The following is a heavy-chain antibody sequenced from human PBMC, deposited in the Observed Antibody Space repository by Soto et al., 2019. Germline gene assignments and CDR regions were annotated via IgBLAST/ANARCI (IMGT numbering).Heavy chain of an antibody. CDR2: INAGNGNT. CDR3: ARDRGYFGWLLWSFGFDP. D-gene: IGHD3-9*01. V-gene: IGHV1-3*01. CDR1: GYTFTSYA. Sequence: QVQLVQSGAEVKKPGASVKVSCKASGYTFTSYAMHWVRQAPGQRLEWMGWINAGNGNTKYSQKFQGRVTITRDTSASTAYMGLSSLRSEDTAVYYCARDRGYFGWLLWSFGFDPWGQGTLVTLSS. J-gene: IGHJ5*02.